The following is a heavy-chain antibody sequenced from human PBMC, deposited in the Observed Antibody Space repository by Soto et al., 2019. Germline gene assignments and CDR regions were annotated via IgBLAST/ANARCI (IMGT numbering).Heavy chain of an antibody. CDR1: GGSVSSGGYY. Sequence: XTLSLPCTVSGGSVSSGGYYWSWIRQPPGKGLEWIWYIYYSGSTNYNTSLKSRVTISVDTSKKQFSLKLSSVTAADTAVYYCARDPFDEIVGLDYWGQGTLGTVSS. V-gene: IGHV4-61*08. CDR3: ARDPFDEIVGLDY. D-gene: IGHD3-16*02. J-gene: IGHJ4*02. CDR2: IYYSGST.